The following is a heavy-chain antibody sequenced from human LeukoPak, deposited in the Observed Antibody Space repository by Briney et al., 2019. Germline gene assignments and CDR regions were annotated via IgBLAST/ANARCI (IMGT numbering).Heavy chain of an antibody. V-gene: IGHV3-15*01. D-gene: IGHD1-26*01. J-gene: IGHJ4*02. CDR1: GFTFSNAW. CDR2: IKSKTDGGTK. Sequence: GGSLRLSCAASGFTFSNAWMSWVRQAPGKGLEWVGRIKSKTDGGTKDYAAPVKGRSTISRDDSKNTLYLQMNSLKTEDTAVYYCTTRPSPGVGGDYWGQGTLVTVSS. CDR3: TTRPSPGVGGDY.